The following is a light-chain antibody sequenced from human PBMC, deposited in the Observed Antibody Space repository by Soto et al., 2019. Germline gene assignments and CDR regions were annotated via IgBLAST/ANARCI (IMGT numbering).Light chain of an antibody. CDR3: QQYYSYPRT. CDR1: QTISSW. CDR2: KAS. V-gene: IGKV1-5*03. Sequence: DIQMTQSPSSVSASVGDRVTITCRASQTISSWLAWYQQKPGKAPKLLIYKASTLKSGVPSRFSGSGSGTDFTLTISCLQSEDFATYYCQQYYSYPRTFGQGTKVDIK. J-gene: IGKJ1*01.